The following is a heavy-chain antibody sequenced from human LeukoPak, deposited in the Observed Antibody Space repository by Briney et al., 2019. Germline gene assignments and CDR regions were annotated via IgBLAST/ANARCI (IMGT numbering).Heavy chain of an antibody. V-gene: IGHV1-18*01. D-gene: IGHD3-22*01. CDR1: GYTFTSYG. CDR2: ISAYNGNT. J-gene: IGHJ4*02. CDR3: ARAEDSSGYYPDY. Sequence: ASVKVSCKASGYTFTSYGISWVRQAPGQGLEWMGWISAYNGNTNYAQKLQGRVTMTTDTFTSTAYMEQRSLRSDDTAVYYCARAEDSSGYYPDYWGQGTLVTVSS.